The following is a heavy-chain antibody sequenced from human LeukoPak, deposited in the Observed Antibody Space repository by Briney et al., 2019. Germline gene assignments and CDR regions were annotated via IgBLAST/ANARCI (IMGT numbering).Heavy chain of an antibody. CDR3: ARGGLTGDLNRGADRGYFDY. J-gene: IGHJ4*02. CDR1: GYSISSGYY. Sequence: SETLSLTCTVSGYSISSGYYWGWIRQPPGKGLEWIGSIYHSGSTYYNPSLQSRVTISVDTSKNQFSLKLSSVTAADAAVYYCARGGLTGDLNRGADRGYFDYWGQGTLVTVSS. CDR2: IYHSGST. D-gene: IGHD7-27*01. V-gene: IGHV4-38-2*02.